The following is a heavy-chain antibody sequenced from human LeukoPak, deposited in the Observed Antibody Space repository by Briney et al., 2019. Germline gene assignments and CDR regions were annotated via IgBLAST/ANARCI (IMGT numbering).Heavy chain of an antibody. Sequence: ASVKVSCKASGYTFTTYYIHWVRQAPRQGLEWMGIINPNGGSTTYAQKFQGRVTMTRDTSTSTVYMELRSLRSEDTAVYYCARGLYSGGDYWGQGTLVTVSS. CDR2: INPNGGST. V-gene: IGHV1-46*01. CDR3: ARGLYSGGDY. CDR1: GYTFTTYY. D-gene: IGHD1-26*01. J-gene: IGHJ4*02.